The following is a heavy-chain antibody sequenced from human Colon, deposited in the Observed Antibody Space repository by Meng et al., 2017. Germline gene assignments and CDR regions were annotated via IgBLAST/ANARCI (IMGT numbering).Heavy chain of an antibody. CDR3: SRMVWGVFRTDY. J-gene: IGHJ4*02. D-gene: IGHD3-10*01. V-gene: IGHV3-49*03. CDR1: GFTFGDYA. Sequence: GGSLRLSCTGSGFTFGDYAMNWFRQAPGKGLEWVGFIRSNLFGATREYAASVKGKFTISRDDSKSIAYLQMNTLKTEDTTVYYCSRMVWGVFRTDYWGQGTLVTVSS. CDR2: IRSNLFGATR.